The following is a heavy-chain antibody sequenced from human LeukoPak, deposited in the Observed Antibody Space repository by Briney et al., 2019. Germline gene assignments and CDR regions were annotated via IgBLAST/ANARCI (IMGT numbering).Heavy chain of an antibody. CDR2: INSDGSGT. V-gene: IGHV3-74*01. D-gene: IGHD1-26*01. CDR1: GFTFSSYW. CDR3: ARDEMVGAPFDS. J-gene: IGHJ4*02. Sequence: PGGSLRLSCAASGFTFSSYWMHWVRQAPGKGLVWVSRINSDGSGTRYADSVNGRFTISGDNAKNTLYLQMNSLRAEDTAVYYCARDEMVGAPFDSWGQGTLVTVSS.